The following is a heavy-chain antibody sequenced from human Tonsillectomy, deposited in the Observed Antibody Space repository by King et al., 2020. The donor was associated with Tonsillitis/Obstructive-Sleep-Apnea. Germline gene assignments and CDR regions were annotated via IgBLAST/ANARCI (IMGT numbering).Heavy chain of an antibody. CDR1: GFIFRNAW. J-gene: IGHJ3*02. CDR2: IKSKTDDGTT. Sequence: VQLVESGGGLVKPGGSLRLSCAASGFIFRNAWMTWVRQAPGKGLEWVGRIKSKTDDGTTDFAAPVKGRFTISRDESRDTLYLQINSLKIEDTAVYYCTTGLVVPDALGAFYNWGQGAMGTGSS. D-gene: IGHD2-2*01. CDR3: TTGLVVPDALGAFYN. V-gene: IGHV3-15*01.